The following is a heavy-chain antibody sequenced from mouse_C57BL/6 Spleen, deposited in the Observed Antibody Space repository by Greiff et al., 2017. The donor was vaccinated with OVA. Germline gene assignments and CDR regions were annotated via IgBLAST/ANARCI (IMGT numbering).Heavy chain of an antibody. CDR1: GYTFTSYW. J-gene: IGHJ2*01. V-gene: IGHV1-69*01. CDR2: IDPSDSYT. CDR3: AGGYFDY. Sequence: QVQLQQPGAELVMPGASVKLSCKASGYTFTSYWMHWVKQRPGQGLEWIGEIDPSDSYTTSNQKFKGKSTLTVDKSSSTAYMQLSSLTSEDYAVYYCAGGYFDYWGKGTTLTVSS.